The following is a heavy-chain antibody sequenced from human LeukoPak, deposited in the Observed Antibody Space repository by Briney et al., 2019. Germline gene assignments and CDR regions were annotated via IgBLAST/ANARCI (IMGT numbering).Heavy chain of an antibody. J-gene: IGHJ3*02. CDR2: INPNSGGT. CDR1: GYTFINYG. CDR3: AREDLGAFDI. D-gene: IGHD7-27*01. Sequence: ASVKVSCKASGYTFINYGISWVRQAPGQGLEWMGWINPNSGGTNYAQKFQGRVTMTRDTSISTAYMELSRLRSDDTAVYYCAREDLGAFDIWGQGTMVTVSS. V-gene: IGHV1-2*02.